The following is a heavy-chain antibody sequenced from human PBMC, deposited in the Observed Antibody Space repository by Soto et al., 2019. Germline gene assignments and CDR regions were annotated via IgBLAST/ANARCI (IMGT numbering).Heavy chain of an antibody. CDR3: ARGTLRCYAIDV. Sequence: ASVKVSGEASGYSFTNHAIHWVRQAPGQSPEWMGWINAGSGNTKSSQKFQGRVTITRDTSASTAYMELSSLRSEDTAVYYCARGTLRCYAIDVWGQGTTVTVSS. CDR2: INAGSGNT. CDR1: GYSFTNHA. D-gene: IGHD3-16*01. V-gene: IGHV1-3*01. J-gene: IGHJ6*02.